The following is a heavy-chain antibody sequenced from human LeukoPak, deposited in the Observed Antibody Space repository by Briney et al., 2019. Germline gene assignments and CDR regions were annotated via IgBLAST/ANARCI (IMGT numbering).Heavy chain of an antibody. J-gene: IGHJ4*02. CDR1: GFTFSSYW. D-gene: IGHD5-18*01. CDR2: ISGSGGST. CDR3: AKDQDTAMVMGDY. V-gene: IGHV3-23*01. Sequence: GGSLRLSCAASGFTFSSYWMHWVRQAPGKGLVWVSAISGSGGSTYYADSVKGRFTISRDNSKNTLYLQMNSLRAEDTAVYYCAKDQDTAMVMGDYWGQGTLVTVSS.